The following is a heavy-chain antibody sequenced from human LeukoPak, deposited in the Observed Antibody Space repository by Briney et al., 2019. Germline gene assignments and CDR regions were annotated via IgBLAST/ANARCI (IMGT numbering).Heavy chain of an antibody. CDR1: GGSMTNDTFY. CDR3: ARVLIWFGQLQNWFDP. V-gene: IGHV4-39*07. CDR2: IYHTGPS. D-gene: IGHD3-10*01. Sequence: SETLSLTCTVSGGSMTNDTFYWGWIRQPPGKGLEWIGSIYHTGPSYYNPSLKSRVTMSVDTSKKHFSLKLSSVTAADTAVYYCARVLIWFGQLQNWFDPWGPGTLVTVSS. J-gene: IGHJ5*02.